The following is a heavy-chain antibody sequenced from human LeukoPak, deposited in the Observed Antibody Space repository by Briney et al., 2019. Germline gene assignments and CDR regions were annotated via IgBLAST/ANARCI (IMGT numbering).Heavy chain of an antibody. CDR2: ISPYNDNT. CDR3: ARHFYGSGTYYHFDY. V-gene: IGHV1-18*01. J-gene: IGHJ4*02. Sequence: ASVKVSCKASGYTFTNYGINWVRQAPGQGPEWMGWISPYNDNTNYAQKLQGRATLTTDTSTSTAYMELRSLRSDDTAVYYCARHFYGSGTYYHFDYWGQGTLVTVSS. D-gene: IGHD3-10*01. CDR1: GYTFTNYG.